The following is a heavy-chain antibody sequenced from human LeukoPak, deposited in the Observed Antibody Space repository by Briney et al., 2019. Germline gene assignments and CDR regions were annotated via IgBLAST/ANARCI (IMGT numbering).Heavy chain of an antibody. J-gene: IGHJ4*02. CDR2: ISSSGNTI. D-gene: IGHD3-3*01. CDR3: ARFPKRVDFWFWVDY. V-gene: IGHV3-11*04. CDR1: GFTFSDYY. Sequence: GGALRLSCAAPGFTFSDYYMSWIRQPPGKGLEWGSYISSSGNTIYYADSVKGRFTISWDNAKNSLYLHMNSLRAEDTAVYYCARFPKRVDFWFWVDYWGQGTLVTVSS.